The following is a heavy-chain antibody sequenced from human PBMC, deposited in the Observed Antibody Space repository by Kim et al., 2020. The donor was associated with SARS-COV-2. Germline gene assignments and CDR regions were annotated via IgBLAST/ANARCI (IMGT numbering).Heavy chain of an antibody. CDR2: IYYSGST. J-gene: IGHJ4*02. Sequence: SETLSLTCTVSGGSISSSDYYWGWIRQPPGKGLEWIGNIYYSGSTYYNPSLKSRVTISVDTSKNQFSLKLRSVTAADTAVYYCAREARLGTLRIDYWGQGTLVTVSS. V-gene: IGHV4-39*02. D-gene: IGHD1-7*01. CDR3: AREARLGTLRIDY. CDR1: GGSISSSDYY.